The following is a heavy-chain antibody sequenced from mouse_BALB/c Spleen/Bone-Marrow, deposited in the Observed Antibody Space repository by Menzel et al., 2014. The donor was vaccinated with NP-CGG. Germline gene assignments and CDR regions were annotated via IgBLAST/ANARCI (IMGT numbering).Heavy chain of an antibody. D-gene: IGHD1-1*01. V-gene: IGHV1-80*01. CDR1: GYAFXFYW. Sequence: QVQLKQSGAELVRPGSSVKISCKTSGYAFXFYWMNWVKQRPGQGLEWIGQIYPGDGDTNYNGKFKGKATLTADTSSGTAYMQLSSLTSEDSAVYFCARAGLSTDYWGQGTSLTVSS. CDR2: IYPGDGDT. CDR3: ARAGLSTDY. J-gene: IGHJ2*02.